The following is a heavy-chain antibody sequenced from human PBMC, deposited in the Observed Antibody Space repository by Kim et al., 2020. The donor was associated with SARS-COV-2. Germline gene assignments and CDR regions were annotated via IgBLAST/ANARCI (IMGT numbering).Heavy chain of an antibody. CDR2: INPNSGGT. J-gene: IGHJ4*02. V-gene: IGHV1-2*06. CDR3: ARDWGSSRSSSSFDY. D-gene: IGHD6-6*01. Sequence: ASVKVSCKASGYTFTGYYMHWVRQAPGQGLEWMGRINPNSGGTNYAQKFQGRVTMTRDTSISTAYMELSRLRSDDTAVYYCARDWGSSRSSSSFDYWGQGTLVTVSS. CDR1: GYTFTGYY.